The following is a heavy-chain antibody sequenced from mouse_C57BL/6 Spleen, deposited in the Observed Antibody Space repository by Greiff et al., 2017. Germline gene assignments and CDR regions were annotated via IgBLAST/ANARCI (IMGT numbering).Heavy chain of an antibody. Sequence: QVTLKVCGAELVRPGASVTLSCKASGYTFTDYEMHWVKQTPVHGLEWIGAIDPETGGTAYNQKFKGKAILTADKSSSTAYMELRSLTSADSAVYYCTRGTTVLARDYFDYWGQGTTLTVSS. CDR2: IDPETGGT. D-gene: IGHD1-1*01. J-gene: IGHJ2*01. CDR3: TRGTTVLARDYFDY. V-gene: IGHV1-15*01. CDR1: GYTFTDYE.